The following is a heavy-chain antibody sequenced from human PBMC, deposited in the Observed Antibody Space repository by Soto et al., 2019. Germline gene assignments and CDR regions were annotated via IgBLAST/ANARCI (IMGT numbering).Heavy chain of an antibody. CDR3: AKYVGAGGFDY. J-gene: IGHJ4*02. V-gene: IGHV3-23*01. Sequence: GGSLRLSCAASGFTSSSYAMSWVRQAPGKGLEWVSSISGSGGSTFYADSVKGRFTISRDNSKNTLYLQMNSPRAEDTAVYYCAKYVGAGGFDYWGQGTLVTVSS. D-gene: IGHD1-26*01. CDR1: GFTSSSYA. CDR2: ISGSGGST.